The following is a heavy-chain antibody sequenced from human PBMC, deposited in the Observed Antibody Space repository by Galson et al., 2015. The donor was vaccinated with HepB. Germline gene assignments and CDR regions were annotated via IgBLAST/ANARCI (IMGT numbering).Heavy chain of an antibody. V-gene: IGHV6-1*01. D-gene: IGHD5-18*01. Sequence: CAISGDSVSSNSAAWSWIRQSPSRGLEWLGRTYYRSKWYNDYAVSVKSRITINPDTSKNQFSLQLNSVTPEDTAVYYCAREGQLWLRSSAFDIWGQGTMVTVSS. CDR2: TYYRSKWYN. J-gene: IGHJ3*02. CDR1: GDSVSSNSAA. CDR3: AREGQLWLRSSAFDI.